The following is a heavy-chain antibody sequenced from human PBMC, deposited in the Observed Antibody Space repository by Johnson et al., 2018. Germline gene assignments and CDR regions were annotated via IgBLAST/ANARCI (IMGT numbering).Heavy chain of an antibody. V-gene: IGHV3-33*06. CDR2: IWYDGSNK. Sequence: QVQLVQSGGGVVQPGRSLRLSCAASGFTFSSYGMHWVRQAPGKGLEWVAVIWYDGSNKYYADSVKGRFPISRDNSKNTLYLQMNSLRAEDTAVYYCAKNPPPPDDYGDYTYYYMDVWGKGTTVTVSS. CDR3: AKNPPPPDDYGDYTYYYMDV. CDR1: GFTFSSYG. D-gene: IGHD4-17*01. J-gene: IGHJ6*03.